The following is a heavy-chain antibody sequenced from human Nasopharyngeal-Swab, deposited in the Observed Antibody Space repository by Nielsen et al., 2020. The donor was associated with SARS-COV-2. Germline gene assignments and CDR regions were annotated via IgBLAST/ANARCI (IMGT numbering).Heavy chain of an antibody. J-gene: IGHJ4*02. D-gene: IGHD3-10*01. CDR2: INTNTGNP. CDR1: GYTFTSYD. V-gene: IGHV7-4-1*02. CDR3: ARATDQDYYGSGSYYDY. Sequence: ASVKVSCKASGYTFTSYDMNWVRQAPGQGLEWRGLINTNTGNPTYAQVFTGRFVISLDTSVSTSYLQISSLKAEDTAVYYCARATDQDYYGSGSYYDYWGQGTLVTVSS.